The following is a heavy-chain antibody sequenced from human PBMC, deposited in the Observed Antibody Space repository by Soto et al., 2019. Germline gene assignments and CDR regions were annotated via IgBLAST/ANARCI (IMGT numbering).Heavy chain of an antibody. CDR1: GGSISSGGYS. V-gene: IGHV4-30-2*01. D-gene: IGHD3-22*01. CDR2: IYHSGST. CDR3: ARRYYYDSSGHPAFDI. Sequence: TLSLTCAVSGGSISSGGYSWSWIRQPPGKGLEWIGYIYHSGSTYYNPSLKSRVTISVDRSKNQFSLKLSSVTAADTAVYYCARRYYYDSSGHPAFDIWGQGTMVTVSS. J-gene: IGHJ3*02.